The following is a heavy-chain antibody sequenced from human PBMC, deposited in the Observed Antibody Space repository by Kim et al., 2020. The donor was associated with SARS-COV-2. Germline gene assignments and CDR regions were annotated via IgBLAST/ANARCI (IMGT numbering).Heavy chain of an antibody. D-gene: IGHD6-13*01. CDR3: VKSTIYIYSTSWYGEFGD. V-gene: IGHV3-23*01. CDR1: GFTFGSYA. J-gene: IGHJ4*02. CDR2: ISGSGDVT. Sequence: GGSLRLSCAASGFTFGSYAMNWVRQAPGKGLEWVSAISGSGDVTYYADSVKGRCTMSRDNFNNTVYMQMNSLRAEDTAVYYCVKSTIYIYSTSWYGEFGDWGQGTQVTVSS.